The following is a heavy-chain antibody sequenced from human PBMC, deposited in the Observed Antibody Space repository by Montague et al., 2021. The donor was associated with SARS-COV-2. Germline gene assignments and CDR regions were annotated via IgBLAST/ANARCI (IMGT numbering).Heavy chain of an antibody. D-gene: IGHD2-15*01. J-gene: IGHJ6*03. CDR3: ARPRDGVVPSPVLGVGPFYSYYYMDV. CDR2: INHGGST. Sequence: SETLSLTCAVPGWSFSSYYWNWIRQSPGKGLERIGDINHGGSTKFSSYLKGRITISTATSKNQFSLTLTPVAAADTAAYYCARPRDGVVPSPVLGVGPFYSYYYMDVWGRGTPVTVSS. CDR1: GWSFSSYY. V-gene: IGHV4-34*01.